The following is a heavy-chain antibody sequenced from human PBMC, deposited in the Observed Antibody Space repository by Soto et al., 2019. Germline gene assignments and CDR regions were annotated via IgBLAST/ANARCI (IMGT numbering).Heavy chain of an antibody. V-gene: IGHV1-18*04. CDR1: GYTFTSYG. CDR2: ISAYNGNT. J-gene: IGHJ6*02. D-gene: IGHD1-26*01. Sequence: QVQLVQSGAEVKKPGASVKVSCKASGYTFTSYGISWVRQAPGQGLEWMGWISAYNGNTNYAQKLQGRVTMTTDTSTSTAYMELRSLRSDDTAVYYCARDKRSRSYYYYYGMVVWGQGTTVTVSS. CDR3: ARDKRSRSYYYYYGMVV.